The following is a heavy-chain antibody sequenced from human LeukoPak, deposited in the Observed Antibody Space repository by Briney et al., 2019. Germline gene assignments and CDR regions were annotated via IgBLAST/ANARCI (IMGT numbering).Heavy chain of an antibody. V-gene: IGHV1-69*13. CDR3: ATPQMSYYGSGTHYYYYYVDV. CDR2: VLPLSGTA. CDR1: RGAFTRAA. Sequence: SVKVSCKASRGAFTRAAVSWVRQAPGQGLEWMGGVLPLSGTANYAQKFQGRVTITADESTNTAYMELNSLTFQDTAVYYCATPQMSYYGSGTHYYYYYVDVWGRGTAVTVSS. J-gene: IGHJ6*03. D-gene: IGHD3-10*01.